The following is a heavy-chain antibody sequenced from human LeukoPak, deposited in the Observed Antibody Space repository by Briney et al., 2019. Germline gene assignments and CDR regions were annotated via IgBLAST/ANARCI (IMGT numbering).Heavy chain of an antibody. CDR2: IQNSALHRATI. J-gene: IGHJ6*02. Sequence: SETLSLTCAVSGGSIGSYYWTWIRQPPGKGLEWIGYIQNSALHRATIKSSPSLQSRVSLSIDTSKKQVSLTVNSVTAADTAVYYCARLSSTLYYSMDVWGPGTAVTVSS. CDR1: GGSIGSYY. CDR3: ARLSSTLYYSMDV. D-gene: IGHD6-6*01. V-gene: IGHV4-4*08.